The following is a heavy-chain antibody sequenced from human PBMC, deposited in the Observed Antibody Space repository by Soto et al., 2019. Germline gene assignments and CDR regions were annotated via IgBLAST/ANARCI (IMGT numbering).Heavy chain of an antibody. V-gene: IGHV3-23*01. Sequence: GGSLRLSCVASGFTFGSYPMSWVRQAPGKGLEWVSSISGSGSNTYYADSVKGRFTISRDNAKNTLYLQMNSLRAEDTAVYYCARGSTYHLRPSWFDPWGQGTLVTVSS. CDR3: ARGSTYHLRPSWFDP. J-gene: IGHJ5*02. CDR2: ISGSGSNT. CDR1: GFTFGSYP. D-gene: IGHD2-2*01.